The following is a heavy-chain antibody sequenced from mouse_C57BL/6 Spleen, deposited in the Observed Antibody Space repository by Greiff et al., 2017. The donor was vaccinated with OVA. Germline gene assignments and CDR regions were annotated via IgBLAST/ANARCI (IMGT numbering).Heavy chain of an antibody. CDR2: ISSGSRTI. J-gene: IGHJ4*01. V-gene: IGHV5-17*01. D-gene: IGHD1-1*01. CDR3: AGDPYGSRTGYAMDY. CDR1: GFTFSDYG. Sequence: EVQRVESGGGLVKPGGSLKLSCAASGFTFSDYGMHWVRQAPEKGLEWVAYISSGSRTIYYADTVKGRFTISRDNAKNTLFLHLTSLRSEDTAMFYCAGDPYGSRTGYAMDYWGQGTSVTVSS.